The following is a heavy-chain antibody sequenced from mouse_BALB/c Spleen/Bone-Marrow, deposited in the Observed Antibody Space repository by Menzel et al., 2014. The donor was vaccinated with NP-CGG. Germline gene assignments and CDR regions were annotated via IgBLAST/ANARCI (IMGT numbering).Heavy chain of an antibody. V-gene: IGHV5-17*02. D-gene: IGHD2-4*01. Sequence: VQLLESGGGLVQPGGSRKLSCAASGFTFSSFGMHWVRQAPEKELEWVAYVSIGSITYYYADTVKGRFTMYRDNTKNILFLQMTSLRYEETTMYYCARKGAMITHYYAMDYWGQGSSVTVSS. J-gene: IGHJ4*01. CDR1: GFTFSSFG. CDR3: ARKGAMITHYYAMDY. CDR2: VSIGSITY.